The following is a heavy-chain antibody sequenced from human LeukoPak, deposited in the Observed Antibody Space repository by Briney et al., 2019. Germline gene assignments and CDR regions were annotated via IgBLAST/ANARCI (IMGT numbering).Heavy chain of an antibody. V-gene: IGHV4-39*01. CDR2: IYYSGST. Sequence: SETLSLTCTVSGGSISSSSYYWGWIRQPPGKGLEWIGSIYYSGSTYYNPSLKSRVTISVDTSKNQFSLKLSSVTAADTAVYYCARGARNLWFGEPYYFDYWSQGTLVTVSS. CDR1: GGSISSSSYY. J-gene: IGHJ4*02. D-gene: IGHD3-10*01. CDR3: ARGARNLWFGEPYYFDY.